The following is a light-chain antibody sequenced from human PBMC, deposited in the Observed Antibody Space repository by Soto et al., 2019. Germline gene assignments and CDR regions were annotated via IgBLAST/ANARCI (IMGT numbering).Light chain of an antibody. CDR2: DAS. J-gene: IGKJ4*01. CDR1: QSISSW. CDR3: PQSDSTPIT. Sequence: TLSVSVGDRVTITCLASQSISSWLAWYQQKPGKAPKVLIYDASSLESGVPSRFSGSGSGTDFTLTISTLQPEDCATFYCPQSDSTPITFGGGTK. V-gene: IGKV1-5*01.